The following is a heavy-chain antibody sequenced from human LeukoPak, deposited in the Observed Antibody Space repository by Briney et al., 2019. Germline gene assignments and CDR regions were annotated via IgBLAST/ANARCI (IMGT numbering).Heavy chain of an antibody. CDR2: IMPLFGTA. D-gene: IGHD4-17*01. Sequence: SVKVSCKTSGGTFNNSAISWVRQAPGQGLEWLGGIMPLFGTAGHAQKFQGRVTITKDESTRTVYLELTSLTSDDTAVYYCARDVHGDYGSGWFDPWGQGTLVSVSS. CDR1: GGTFNNSA. J-gene: IGHJ5*02. V-gene: IGHV1-69*05. CDR3: ARDVHGDYGSGWFDP.